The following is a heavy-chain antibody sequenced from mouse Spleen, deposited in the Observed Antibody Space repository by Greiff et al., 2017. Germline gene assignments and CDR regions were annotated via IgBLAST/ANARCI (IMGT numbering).Heavy chain of an antibody. D-gene: IGHD2-4*01. CDR1: GYTFTTYP. CDR2: FHPYNDDT. CDR3: ARGPLMITGAMDY. J-gene: IGHJ4*01. V-gene: IGHV1-47*01. Sequence: VQLVESGAELVKPGASVKMSCKASGYTFTTYPIEWMKQNHGKSLEWIGNFHPYNDDTKYNEKFKGKATLTVEKSSSTVYLELSRLTSDDFAVYYCARGPLMITGAMDYWGQGTSVTVSS.